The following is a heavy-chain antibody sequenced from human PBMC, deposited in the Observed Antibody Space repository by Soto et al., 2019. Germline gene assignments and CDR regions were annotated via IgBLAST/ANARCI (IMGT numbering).Heavy chain of an antibody. D-gene: IGHD1-26*01. CDR1: GFDFTYYA. CDR2: MSSDGSKI. V-gene: IGHV3-30*18. Sequence: QVQLVESGGGAVQPGESLRLSCVASGFDFTYYAMHWVRQAPGKGLESVAVMSSDGSKIHHTDSVKGRFTISRDNSMNTLYLQMNSLRKEDTAVYFCAKDEGVGDTLGLFDYWGQGTLVSVSS. CDR3: AKDEGVGDTLGLFDY. J-gene: IGHJ4*02.